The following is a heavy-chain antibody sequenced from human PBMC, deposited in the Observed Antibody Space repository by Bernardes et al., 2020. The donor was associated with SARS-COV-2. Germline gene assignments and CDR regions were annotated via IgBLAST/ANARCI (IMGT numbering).Heavy chain of an antibody. D-gene: IGHD2-8*01. Sequence: GSLRLSCVASGFTFGNYVMNWVRQAPGKGLEWVSSISTSSTYIYYGDSVRGRFTISRDNAKNSLYLQMNSLRAEDTAVYYCARGKLVYDKDERFDPWGQGTLVTVSS. CDR1: GFTFGNYV. CDR2: ISTSSTYI. V-gene: IGHV3-21*01. CDR3: ARGKLVYDKDERFDP. J-gene: IGHJ5*02.